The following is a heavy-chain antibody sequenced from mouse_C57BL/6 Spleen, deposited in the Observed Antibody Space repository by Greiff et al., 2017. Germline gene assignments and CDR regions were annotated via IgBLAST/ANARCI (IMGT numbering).Heavy chain of an antibody. CDR1: GYTFTDYE. J-gene: IGHJ2*01. V-gene: IGHV1-15*01. Sequence: QVQLQQSGAELVRPGASVTLSCKASGYTFTDYEMHWVKQTPVHGLEWIGAIDPETGGTAYNQKFKGKAILTADKSSSTAYMELRSRTSEDSAVYYCTRSTTVNFDYWGQGTTLTVSS. CDR3: TRSTTVNFDY. CDR2: IDPETGGT. D-gene: IGHD2-1*01.